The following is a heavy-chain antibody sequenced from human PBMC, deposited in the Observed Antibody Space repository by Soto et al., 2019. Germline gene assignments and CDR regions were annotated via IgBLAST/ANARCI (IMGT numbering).Heavy chain of an antibody. CDR3: AGYGLWFGELPHYYYGMDV. J-gene: IGHJ6*02. CDR2: ISAYDGNT. CDR1: GYTFTSYG. D-gene: IGHD3-10*01. V-gene: IGHV1-18*04. Sequence: ASVKVSCKASGYTFTSYGISWVRQAPGQGLEWMGWISAYDGNTNYAQKLQGRVTMTTDTSTSTAYMELRSLRSDDTAVYYCAGYGLWFGELPHYYYGMDVWGQGTTVTVSS.